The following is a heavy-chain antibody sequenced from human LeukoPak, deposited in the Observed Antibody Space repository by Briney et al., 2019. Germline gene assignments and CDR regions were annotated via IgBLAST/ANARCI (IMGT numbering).Heavy chain of an antibody. CDR3: SKVTPRYYYYYGMDV. J-gene: IGHJ6*02. Sequence: GRSLRLSCAASGFTFDDYAMHWVRQAPGKGLEWVSGISWNSGSIGYADSVKGRFTISRDNAKNSLYLQMNSLRAEDTALYYCSKVTPRYYYYYGMDVWGQGTTVTVSS. CDR1: GFTFDDYA. V-gene: IGHV3-9*01. CDR2: ISWNSGSI.